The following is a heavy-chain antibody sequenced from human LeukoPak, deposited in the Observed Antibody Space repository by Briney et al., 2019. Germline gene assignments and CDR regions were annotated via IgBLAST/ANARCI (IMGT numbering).Heavy chain of an antibody. Sequence: PGGSLRLSCAASGFTFSSYGMHWVRQAPGKGLEWVAVIWYDGSNKYYADSVKGRFTISRDNSKNTLYLQMNSLRAEDTAVYYCAKLARGATVTTPYFDYWGQGTLVTVSS. CDR1: GFTFSSYG. CDR3: AKLARGATVTTPYFDY. V-gene: IGHV3-33*06. J-gene: IGHJ4*02. CDR2: IWYDGSNK. D-gene: IGHD4-17*01.